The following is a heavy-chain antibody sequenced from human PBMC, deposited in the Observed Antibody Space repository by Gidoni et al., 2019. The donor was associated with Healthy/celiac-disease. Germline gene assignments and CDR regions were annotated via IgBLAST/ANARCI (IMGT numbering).Heavy chain of an antibody. V-gene: IGHV3-23*01. CDR1: GFTFSSYA. CDR3: ASTYDFWSGYYVNPFDY. J-gene: IGHJ4*02. CDR2: ISGSGGST. Sequence: EVQLLESGGGLVQPGGSLRLSCAASGFTFSSYAMSWVRQAPGKGLEWVSAISGSGGSTYYADSVKGRFTISRDNSKNTLYLQMNSLRAEDTAVYYCASTYDFWSGYYVNPFDYWGQGTLVTVSS. D-gene: IGHD3-3*01.